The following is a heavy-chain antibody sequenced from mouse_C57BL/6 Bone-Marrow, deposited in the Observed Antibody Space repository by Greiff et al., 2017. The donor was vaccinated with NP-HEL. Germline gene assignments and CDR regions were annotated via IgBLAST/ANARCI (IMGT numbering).Heavy chain of an antibody. D-gene: IGHD3-2*02. J-gene: IGHJ2*01. CDR1: RFTFSDYY. CDR2: INYDGSST. V-gene: IGHV5-16*01. CDR3: ARDQGTAHYFDY. Sequence: EVMLVESEGGLVQPGSSMKLSCTASRFTFSDYYMAWVRQVPEKGLEWVANINYDGSSTYYLDSLKSRFIISRENAKNILYLQMSSLKSEDTATYYCARDQGTAHYFDYWGQGTTLTVSS.